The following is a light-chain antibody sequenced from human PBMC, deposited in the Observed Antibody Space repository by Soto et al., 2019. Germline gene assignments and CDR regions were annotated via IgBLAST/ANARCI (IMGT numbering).Light chain of an antibody. Sequence: TQSTETLSLSPLDTGTLSFRASQSLGSELAWYQQKPGQAPRLLIFGASARPTGIPARISGSGSGTEFTLTISSLRSEDFAVYFCPDSYNRPRPSGQRTK. CDR2: GAS. CDR1: QSLGSE. V-gene: IGKV3-15*01. J-gene: IGKJ1*01. CDR3: PDSYNRPRP.